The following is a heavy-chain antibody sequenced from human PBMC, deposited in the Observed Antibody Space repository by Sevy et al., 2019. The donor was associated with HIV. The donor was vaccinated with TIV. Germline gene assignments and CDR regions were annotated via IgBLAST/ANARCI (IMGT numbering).Heavy chain of an antibody. D-gene: IGHD5-12*01. J-gene: IGHJ4*02. CDR2: IKNDGSST. Sequence: GGSLRLSCAASGFTFDTYNINWVRQAPGKGLEWVARIKNDGSSTRYADFVKGRFTISRDNAKNTLYLQMNSLRAGDMGAYYCTRVPGDGYNSPSFDYWGRGTLVTVSS. V-gene: IGHV3-74*01. CDR1: GFTFDTYN. CDR3: TRVPGDGYNSPSFDY.